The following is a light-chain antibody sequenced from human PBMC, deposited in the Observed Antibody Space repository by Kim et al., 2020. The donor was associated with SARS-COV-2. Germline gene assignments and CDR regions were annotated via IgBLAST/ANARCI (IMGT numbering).Light chain of an antibody. J-gene: IGLJ3*02. Sequence: PGPRVTISCSGGSSNIGSHTVTWTQQVPGTAPKLLIYTTDQRPPGVPDRFSGSKSGTSASLAIGGLQSEDEADYYCASWDDSLNWVFGGGTQLTVL. CDR3: ASWDDSLNWV. CDR1: SSNIGSHT. CDR2: TTD. V-gene: IGLV1-44*01.